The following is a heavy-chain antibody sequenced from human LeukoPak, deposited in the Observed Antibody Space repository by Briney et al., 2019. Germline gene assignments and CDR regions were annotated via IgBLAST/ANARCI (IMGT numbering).Heavy chain of an antibody. D-gene: IGHD5-18*01. CDR3: ARDAGYSYNYYYYMDV. Sequence: SVNVSCKASGGTFSSYAISWVRQAPGQELEWMGGIIPIFGTANYAQKFQGRVTITADESTSTAYMELSSLRSEDTAVYYCARDAGYSYNYYYYMDVWGKGTTVTVSS. CDR1: GGTFSSYA. J-gene: IGHJ6*03. CDR2: IIPIFGTA. V-gene: IGHV1-69*13.